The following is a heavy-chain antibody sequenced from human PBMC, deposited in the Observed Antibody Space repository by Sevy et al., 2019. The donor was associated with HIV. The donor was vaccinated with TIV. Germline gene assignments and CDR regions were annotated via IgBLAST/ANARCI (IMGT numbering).Heavy chain of an antibody. CDR1: GFTFSRYW. J-gene: IGHJ6*02. V-gene: IGHV3-74*01. CDR2: INTHGTNT. CDR3: AREGVDFWSGPVDFDYGMDV. D-gene: IGHD3-3*01. Sequence: GGPLRLSCAASGFTFSRYWMHWVRHAPGKGLVWVSRINTHGTNTLYAAYVKGRFNISRDDAKNTVYLQMNSLRAEDTGVYYCAREGVDFWSGPVDFDYGMDVWGQGTTVTVSS.